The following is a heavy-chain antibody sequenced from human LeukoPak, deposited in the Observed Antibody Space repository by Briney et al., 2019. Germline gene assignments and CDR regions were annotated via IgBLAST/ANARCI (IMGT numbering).Heavy chain of an antibody. D-gene: IGHD3-3*01. CDR1: GFTFSSYG. J-gene: IGHJ6*02. CDR2: ISYDGSNK. V-gene: IGHV3-30*18. CDR3: AKTPREQEWSLYRNYYYGMDV. Sequence: PGRSLRLSCAASGFTFSSYGMHWVRQAPGKGLEWVAVISYDGSNKYYADSVKGRFTISRDNSKNTLYLQMNSLRAEDTAVYYCAKTPREQEWSLYRNYYYGMDVWGQGTTVTVSS.